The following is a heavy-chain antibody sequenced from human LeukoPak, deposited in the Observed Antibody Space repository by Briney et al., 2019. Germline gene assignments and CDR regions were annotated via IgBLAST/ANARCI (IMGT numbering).Heavy chain of an antibody. V-gene: IGHV1-18*01. D-gene: IGHD2-2*01. Sequence: GASVKVSCKASGYTFTTYGISWVRQAPGQGLEWMGWINVYYGNTKYAEKLQGRVTMTTDTSTSMVYMELRSLRSDDTGVYYCARDTYCSSTACFPYYMDVWGKGTTVTVSS. CDR2: INVYYGNT. J-gene: IGHJ6*03. CDR1: GYTFTTYG. CDR3: ARDTYCSSTACFPYYMDV.